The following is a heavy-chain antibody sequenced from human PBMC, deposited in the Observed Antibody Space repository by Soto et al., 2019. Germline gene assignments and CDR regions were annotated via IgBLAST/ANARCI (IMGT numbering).Heavy chain of an antibody. V-gene: IGHV1-69*13. D-gene: IGHD3-3*01. CDR3: ARGPQGITIFGVVVKYYGMDV. Sequence: SLKVSCRASGGTFSSYASSWVRQAPGQGLEWMGGIIPIFGTANYAQKFQGRVTITADESTSTAYMELSSLRSEDTAVYYCARGPQGITIFGVVVKYYGMDVWGQGTTVTVSS. J-gene: IGHJ6*02. CDR1: GGTFSSYA. CDR2: IIPIFGTA.